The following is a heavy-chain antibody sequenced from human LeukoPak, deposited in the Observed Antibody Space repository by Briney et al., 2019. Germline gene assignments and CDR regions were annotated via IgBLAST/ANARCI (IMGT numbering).Heavy chain of an antibody. V-gene: IGHV4-59*01. Sequence: SETLSLTCTVSGGSISSYYWSWIRQPPGKGLEWIGYIYYSGSTNYNPSLKSRVTISVDTSKNQVSLKLSSVTAADTAVYYCARRGRIAVAGLYYYYGMDVWGQGTTVTVSS. CDR3: ARRGRIAVAGLYYYYGMDV. CDR2: IYYSGST. D-gene: IGHD6-19*01. CDR1: GGSISSYY. J-gene: IGHJ6*02.